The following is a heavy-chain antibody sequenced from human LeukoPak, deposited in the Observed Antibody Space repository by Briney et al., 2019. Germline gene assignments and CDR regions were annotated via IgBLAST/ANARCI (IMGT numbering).Heavy chain of an antibody. CDR2: ISDSGSPI. CDR3: ARQTLGATAYSAFDF. V-gene: IGHV3-48*03. J-gene: IGHJ3*01. Sequence: GGSLRLSCAASGFTFSSHEMNWVRQAPGKGLEWVSYISDSGSPIYYADSVKGRFTLSRDNAKNSLYLQINSLRAEDTALYFCARQTLGATAYSAFDFWGQGTLVTVSS. CDR1: GFTFSSHE. D-gene: IGHD3-16*01.